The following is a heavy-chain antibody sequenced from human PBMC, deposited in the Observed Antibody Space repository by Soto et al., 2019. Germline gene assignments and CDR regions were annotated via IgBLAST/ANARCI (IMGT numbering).Heavy chain of an antibody. CDR1: GFTFSSYA. CDR3: AKAVLNFNRPFDY. CDR2: ISGSGGST. D-gene: IGHD2-15*01. J-gene: IGHJ4*02. V-gene: IGHV3-23*01. Sequence: PGGSLRLSCAASGFTFSSYAMSWVRQAPGKGLEWVSAISGSGGSTYYADSVKGRFTISRDNSKNTLYLQMNSLRAEDTAVYNSAKAVLNFNRPFDYWGQETLVTVSS.